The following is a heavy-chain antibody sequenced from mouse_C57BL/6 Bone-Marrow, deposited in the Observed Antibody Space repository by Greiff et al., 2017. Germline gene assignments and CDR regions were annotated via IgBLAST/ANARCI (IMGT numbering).Heavy chain of an antibody. J-gene: IGHJ2*01. V-gene: IGHV14-4*01. Sequence: VQLQPSWAELVKPGASVKISCKASGYAFSSYWMNWVKQRPEQGLAWIGWIDPAHGDTEYASKFQGKATITADTSSNTAYLQLSSLTSEDTAVYYCTTGNFDYWGQGTTLTVSS. CDR3: TTGNFDY. CDR1: GYAFSSYW. CDR2: IDPAHGDT.